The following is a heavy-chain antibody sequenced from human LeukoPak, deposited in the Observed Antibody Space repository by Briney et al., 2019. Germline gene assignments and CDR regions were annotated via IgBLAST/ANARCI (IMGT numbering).Heavy chain of an antibody. D-gene: IGHD1-7*01. V-gene: IGHV3-7*01. CDR2: IKQDGSEK. Sequence: GRSLRLSCAASGFTFSSYWMSWVRQAPGKGLEWVANIKQDGSEKYYVDSVKGRFTISRDNAKNSLFLQMNSLRAEDTALYFCAREAYNWNFIDYWGQGTLVTVSS. CDR1: GFTFSSYW. J-gene: IGHJ4*02. CDR3: AREAYNWNFIDY.